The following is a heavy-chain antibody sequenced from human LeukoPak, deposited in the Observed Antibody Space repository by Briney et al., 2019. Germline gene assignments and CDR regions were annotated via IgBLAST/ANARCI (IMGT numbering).Heavy chain of an antibody. J-gene: IGHJ4*02. CDR1: GGTFSSYA. D-gene: IGHD6-19*01. CDR2: IIPILGIA. V-gene: IGHV1-69*04. CDR3: ATDGPGIAVAGGKFDY. Sequence: SVKVSCKASGGTFSSYAISWVRQAPGQGLEWMGRIIPILGIANYAQKFQGRVTITADKSTSTAYMELSSLRSEDTAVYYCATDGPGIAVAGGKFDYWGQGTLVTVSS.